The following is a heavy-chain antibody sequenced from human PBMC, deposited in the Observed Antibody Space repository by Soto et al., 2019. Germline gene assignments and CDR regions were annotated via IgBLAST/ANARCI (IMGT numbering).Heavy chain of an antibody. CDR3: ARVVGYDFWSGYHNLFDP. CDR1: GYSFTGYN. Sequence: GAPAKVSWEESGYSFTGYNMHWARQATGQGLEWMGWINPNSGGTNYAQKFQCRVTMTRDTSISTAYMELSRLRSDDTAVYYCARVVGYDFWSGYHNLFDPWGHGTLVTVSS. D-gene: IGHD3-3*01. V-gene: IGHV1-2*02. CDR2: INPNSGGT. J-gene: IGHJ5*02.